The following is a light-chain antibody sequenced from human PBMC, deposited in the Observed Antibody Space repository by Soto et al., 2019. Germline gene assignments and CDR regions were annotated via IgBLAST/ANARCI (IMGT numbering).Light chain of an antibody. J-gene: IGLJ2*01. CDR1: SSNIGSNN. CDR3: EAWDDSLNGVV. CDR2: SNK. Sequence: QAVVTQTPSASGTPGQRVNISCSGSSSNIGSNNVNWYQQLPGTAPKLLIYSNKQRPSGVPDRFSGSKSGTSASLAISGLQSEDEADYYCEAWDDSLNGVVFGGGTQLTVL. V-gene: IGLV1-44*01.